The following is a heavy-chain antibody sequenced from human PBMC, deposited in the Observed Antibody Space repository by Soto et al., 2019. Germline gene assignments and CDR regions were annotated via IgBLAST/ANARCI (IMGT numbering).Heavy chain of an antibody. CDR2: IWYDGSNK. D-gene: IGHD1-7*01. Sequence: GGSLRLSCAASGFTFSSYGMHWVRQAPGKGLEWVAVIWYDGSNKYYADSVKGRFTISRDNSKNTLYLQMNSLRAEDTAVYYCARDQSSDWNYLGYYGMDVWGQGTTVTVSS. V-gene: IGHV3-33*01. CDR1: GFTFSSYG. CDR3: ARDQSSDWNYLGYYGMDV. J-gene: IGHJ6*02.